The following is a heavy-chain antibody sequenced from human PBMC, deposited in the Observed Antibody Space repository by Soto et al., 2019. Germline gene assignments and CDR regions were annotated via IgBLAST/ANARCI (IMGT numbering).Heavy chain of an antibody. V-gene: IGHV3-30-3*01. Sequence: QVQLVESGGGVVQPGRSLRLSCAASGFTFNNYAMHWVRQAPGKGLEWVAFISYDGSNKYYADSVTGRFTISRDNSKNTLYLQMNSLRAEDTAVYYCAKAALYCSSTSCPFDYWGQGTLVTVSS. D-gene: IGHD2-2*01. CDR2: ISYDGSNK. CDR1: GFTFNNYA. CDR3: AKAALYCSSTSCPFDY. J-gene: IGHJ4*02.